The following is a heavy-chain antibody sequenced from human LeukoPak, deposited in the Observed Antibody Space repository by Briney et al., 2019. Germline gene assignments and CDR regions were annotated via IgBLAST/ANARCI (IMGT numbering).Heavy chain of an antibody. CDR2: IYYSGNT. CDR1: GGSISSRSYY. CDR3: ARGYTNGVNQEVWLDP. V-gene: IGHV4-39*07. Sequence: SETLSLTCTVSGGSISSRSYYWAWIRQPPGKGLEWFGSIYYSGNTYYNPSLKSRVTMSVDTSKNQFSLKLSSVTAADTAVYYCARGYTNGVNQEVWLDPWGQGTRVTVSS. D-gene: IGHD2-8*01. J-gene: IGHJ5*02.